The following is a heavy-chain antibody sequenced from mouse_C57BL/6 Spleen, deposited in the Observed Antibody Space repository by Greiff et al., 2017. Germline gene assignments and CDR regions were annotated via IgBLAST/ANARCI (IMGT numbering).Heavy chain of an antibody. CDR1: GYTFTSYT. CDR3: ARTDRPYGYFDV. Sequence: QVQLQQSGAELARPGASVKMSCKASGYTFTSYTMHWVKQRPGQGLEWIGYINPSSGYTKYNQKFKDKATLTADKSSSTAYMQLSSLTSEDSAVYYCARTDRPYGYFDVWGTGTTVTVSS. V-gene: IGHV1-4*01. J-gene: IGHJ1*03. CDR2: INPSSGYT.